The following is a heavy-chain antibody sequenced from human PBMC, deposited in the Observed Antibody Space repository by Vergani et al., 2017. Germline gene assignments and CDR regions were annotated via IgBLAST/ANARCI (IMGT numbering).Heavy chain of an antibody. J-gene: IGHJ4*02. Sequence: EVQLLESGGGLVQPGGSLRLSCAASGFTFSSYAMSWVRQAPGKGLEWVSAISCSGGSTYYADSVKGRFTISRNNSKNTLYLQMNSLRAEDTAVYYCAKXAQIVAVAGMRTKVGRDYWGQGTLVTVSS. V-gene: IGHV3-23*01. CDR3: AKXAQIVAVAGMRTKVGRDY. CDR1: GFTFSSYA. CDR2: ISCSGGST. D-gene: IGHD6-19*01.